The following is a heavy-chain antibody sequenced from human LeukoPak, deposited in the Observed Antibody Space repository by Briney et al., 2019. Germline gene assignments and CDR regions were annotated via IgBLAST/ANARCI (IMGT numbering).Heavy chain of an antibody. J-gene: IGHJ4*02. CDR2: IYHTGSS. Sequence: PSETLSLTCTVSGGSISSYYWTWMRQPPGKGLEWIGYIYHTGSSNYNPSLESRVTISLDTSKNQFSLKLNSVTAADTAVYYCARGDPYHFDSWGQGTLVTVSS. CDR3: ARGDPYHFDS. V-gene: IGHV4-59*01. CDR1: GGSISSYY.